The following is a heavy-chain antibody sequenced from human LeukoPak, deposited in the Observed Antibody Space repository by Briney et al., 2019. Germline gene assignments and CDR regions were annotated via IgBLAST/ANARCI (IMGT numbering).Heavy chain of an antibody. J-gene: IGHJ4*02. D-gene: IGHD1-20*01. V-gene: IGHV3-11*01. CDR1: GFTFRSYG. CDR2: ISSSGSTL. Sequence: GGSLRLSCAASGFTFRSYGLSWIRQAPGKGLEWVSYISSSGSTLYYADSVKGRITISRDNAKNSLYLQMNSLRAEDTAVYYCARRRYNWNAIDYWGQGTLVTVSS. CDR3: ARRRYNWNAIDY.